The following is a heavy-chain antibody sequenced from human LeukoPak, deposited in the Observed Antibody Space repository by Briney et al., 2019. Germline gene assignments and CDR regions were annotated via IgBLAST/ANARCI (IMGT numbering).Heavy chain of an antibody. CDR1: GXTFSNYG. Sequence: PGGSLRLSCPASGXTFSNYGMSWVRQAPGKGLEWVSGISGGDGSTNYADSVKGRFTISRDNAKNSLYLQMNSLRAADTAVYYCARVGYSNRWYLDCWGQGTLVTVSS. CDR2: ISGGDGST. V-gene: IGHV3-48*03. CDR3: ARVGYSNRWYLDC. J-gene: IGHJ4*02. D-gene: IGHD6-13*01.